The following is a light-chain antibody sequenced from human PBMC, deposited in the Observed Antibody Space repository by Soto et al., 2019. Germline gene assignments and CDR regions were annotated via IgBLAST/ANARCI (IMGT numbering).Light chain of an antibody. CDR1: QSVSSQ. CDR2: DAS. CDR3: AQRVWPWT. V-gene: IGKV3-11*01. J-gene: IGKJ1*01. Sequence: EIVLTQSPATLYLSPGERATLSCRASQSVSSQLAWYQHKPGQPPRLLIYDASNRATGIPDRFSGSGSGTDFTLTISNLEPEDFAVYYWAQRVWPWTVGQGTKVDIK.